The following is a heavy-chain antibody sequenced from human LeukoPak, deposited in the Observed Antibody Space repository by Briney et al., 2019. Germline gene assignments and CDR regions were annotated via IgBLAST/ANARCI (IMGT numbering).Heavy chain of an antibody. V-gene: IGHV3-30*07. D-gene: IGHD6-13*01. CDR1: GCTFSSYA. J-gene: IGHJ4*02. Sequence: GGSLRLSCAASGCTFSSYAMHWVRQAPGKGLEWVAVISYDGSNKYYADSVKGRFTISRDNSKNPLYLQMNSLRAEDTAVYYCATGYSSSWFTYYFDYWGQGTLVTVSS. CDR2: ISYDGSNK. CDR3: ATGYSSSWFTYYFDY.